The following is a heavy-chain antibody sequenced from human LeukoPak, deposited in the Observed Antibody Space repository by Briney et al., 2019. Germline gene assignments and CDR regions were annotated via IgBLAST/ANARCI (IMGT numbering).Heavy chain of an antibody. D-gene: IGHD6-13*01. V-gene: IGHV3-23*01. CDR1: GFTLSSYA. Sequence: GGSLRLSCAASGFTLSSYAMSWVRQAPGKGLEWVSAISVSGNTYHADSVKGRFTISRDSSKNTLYLQMNRLRAEDAAVYYCAKDSTGSSWYYFDYWGQGTLVTVSS. CDR3: AKDSTGSSWYYFDY. J-gene: IGHJ4*02. CDR2: ISVSGNT.